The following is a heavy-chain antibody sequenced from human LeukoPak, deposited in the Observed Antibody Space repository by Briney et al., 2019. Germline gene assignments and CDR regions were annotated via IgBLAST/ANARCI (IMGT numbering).Heavy chain of an antibody. CDR2: INCNSGGT. Sequence: GASVKVSCKASGYTFTGYYMHWVRRAPGQGLEWMGWINCNSGGTNYAQKFQGRVTMTRDTSVSTAYMELSRLRSDDTAVYYCARDDSSGYYHRAFDIWGQGTMVTVSS. CDR3: ARDDSSGYYHRAFDI. D-gene: IGHD3-22*01. V-gene: IGHV1-2*02. CDR1: GYTFTGYY. J-gene: IGHJ3*02.